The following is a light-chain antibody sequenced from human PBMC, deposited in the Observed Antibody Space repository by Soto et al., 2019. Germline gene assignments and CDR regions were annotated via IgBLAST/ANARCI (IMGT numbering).Light chain of an antibody. CDR2: KAS. J-gene: IGKJ1*01. CDR1: QSISTW. CDR3: QQYDSYSQGT. V-gene: IGKV1-5*03. Sequence: DIQMTQSPSTLSASVGDRVTITCRASQSISTWLAWYHQKPGKAPKLLIYKASSLESGVPSRFSGSGSGTEFTLTISSLQPDDFATYYCQQYDSYSQGTFGQGTKVEIK.